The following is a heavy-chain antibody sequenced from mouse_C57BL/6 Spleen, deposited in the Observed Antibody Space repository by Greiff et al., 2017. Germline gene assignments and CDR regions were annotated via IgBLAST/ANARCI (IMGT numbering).Heavy chain of an antibody. CDR3: ASRYYGSAWFAY. D-gene: IGHD1-1*01. CDR1: GYTFTDYN. CDR2: INPNNGGT. J-gene: IGHJ3*01. V-gene: IGHV1-22*01. Sequence: VQLQQSGPELVKPGASVKMSCKASGYTFTDYNMHWVKQSHGKSLEWIGYINPNNGGTSYNQKFKGQATLTVNKSSSTAYMELRSLTSEDSAVYDCASRYYGSAWFAYWGQGTLVTVSA.